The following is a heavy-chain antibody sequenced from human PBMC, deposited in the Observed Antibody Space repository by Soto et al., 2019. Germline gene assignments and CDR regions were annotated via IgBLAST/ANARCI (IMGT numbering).Heavy chain of an antibody. CDR2: INHSGST. J-gene: IGHJ5*02. V-gene: IGHV4-34*01. D-gene: IGHD6-13*01. CDR1: GGSFSGYY. Sequence: SETLSLTCAVYGGSFSGYYWSWIRQPPGKGLEWIGEINHSGSTNYNPSLKSRVTISVDTSKNQFSLKLSSVTAADTAVYYCATGLAAAVPGPLGQGTLVTVSS. CDR3: ATGLAAAVPGP.